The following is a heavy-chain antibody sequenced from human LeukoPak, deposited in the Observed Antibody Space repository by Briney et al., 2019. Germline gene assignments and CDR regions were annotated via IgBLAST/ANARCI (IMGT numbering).Heavy chain of an antibody. CDR2: ICGRGERT. D-gene: IGHD3-3*01. CDR3: ATSETYYDFGSAADPLDY. J-gene: IGHJ4*02. V-gene: IGHV3-23*01. CDR1: GFTFSRYV. Sequence: GGSLRLSCAVSGFTFSRYVMSGVPDTPGGGREWVSHICGRGERTFYTDSVKRGFPISRDSSENTMYVQMNSLRVEDTGVYHCATSETYYDFGSAADPLDYWGQGTVVTVSS.